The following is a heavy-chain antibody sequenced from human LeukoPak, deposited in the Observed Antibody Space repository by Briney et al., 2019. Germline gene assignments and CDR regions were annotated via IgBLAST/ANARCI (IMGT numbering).Heavy chain of an antibody. V-gene: IGHV1-18*01. CDR3: ARVGAIVVVPAATQEDY. CDR1: GYTFTSYG. J-gene: IGHJ4*02. D-gene: IGHD2-2*01. Sequence: ASVKVSRKASGYTFTSYGISWVRQAPGQGLEWMGWISAYNGNTNYAQKLQGRVTMTTDTSTSTAYMELRSLRSDDTAVYYCARVGAIVVVPAATQEDYWGQGTLVTVSS. CDR2: ISAYNGNT.